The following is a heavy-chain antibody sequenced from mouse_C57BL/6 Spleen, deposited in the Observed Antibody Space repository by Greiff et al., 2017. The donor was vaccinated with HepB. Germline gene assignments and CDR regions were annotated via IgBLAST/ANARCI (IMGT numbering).Heavy chain of an antibody. CDR1: GFNIKDDY. D-gene: IGHD1-1*01. CDR3: TTRTTVVATDYFDY. Sequence: VQLKESGAELVRPGASVKLSCTASGFNIKDDYMHWVKQRPEQGLEWIGWIDPENGDTEYASKFQGKATITADTSSNTAYLQLSSLTSEDTAVDYCTTRTTVVATDYFDYWGQGTTLTVSA. J-gene: IGHJ2*01. CDR2: IDPENGDT. V-gene: IGHV14-4*01.